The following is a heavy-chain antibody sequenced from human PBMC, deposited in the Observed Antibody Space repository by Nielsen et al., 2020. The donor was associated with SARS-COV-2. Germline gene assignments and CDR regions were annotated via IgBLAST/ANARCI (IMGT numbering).Heavy chain of an antibody. CDR1: GYTFTDYY. J-gene: IGHJ6*02. CDR3: AKAGGVSGYYGLDV. V-gene: IGHV1-69*13. CDR2: IIPIFDTA. D-gene: IGHD3-10*01. Sequence: SVKVSCKASGYTFTDYYIHWVRQAPGQGLEWMGGIIPIFDTANYAQKFQGRVTITADESTSTAYMELSSLRSEDTAVYYCAKAGGVSGYYGLDVWGQGTTVTVSS.